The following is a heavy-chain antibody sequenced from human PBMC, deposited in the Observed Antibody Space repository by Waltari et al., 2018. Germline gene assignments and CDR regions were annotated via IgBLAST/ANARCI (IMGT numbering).Heavy chain of an antibody. CDR2: IRYDGSNK. CDR3: ARDEFWVGMDEAGVDGAFDI. D-gene: IGHD2-21*01. CDR1: GFTFSSYG. J-gene: IGHJ3*02. V-gene: IGHV3-30*02. Sequence: QVQLVESGGGVVQPGGSLRLSCAASGFTFSSYGMHWVRQAPGTGREWVAFIRYDGSNKYYADSVKGRFTISRDNSKNTLYLQMNSLRSDDTAVYYCARDEFWVGMDEAGVDGAFDIWGQGTMVTVSS.